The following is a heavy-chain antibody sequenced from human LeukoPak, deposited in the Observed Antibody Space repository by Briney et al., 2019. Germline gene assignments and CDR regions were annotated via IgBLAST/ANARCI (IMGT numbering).Heavy chain of an antibody. CDR1: GFTLSNYG. CDR2: IRHDEGNK. D-gene: IGHD6-19*01. CDR3: ARLGYGGSGWYFDY. Sequence: GGSLRLSCAASGFTLSNYGMHWVRQAPGKGLEWVAGIRHDEGNKYFTDSVKGRFTISRDSSKNTLYLQMNSLRPEDTAVYYCARLGYGGSGWYFDYWGQGTLVTVSS. V-gene: IGHV3-33*01. J-gene: IGHJ4*02.